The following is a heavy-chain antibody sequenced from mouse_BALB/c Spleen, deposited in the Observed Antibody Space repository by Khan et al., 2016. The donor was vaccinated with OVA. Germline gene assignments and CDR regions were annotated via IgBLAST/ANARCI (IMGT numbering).Heavy chain of an antibody. CDR3: ARGNYYGYYFDY. CDR2: ISYSDVT. Sequence: EVQLQESGPGLVKPSQSLSLTCTVTGYSITSGYAWNWIRQFPGNKLEWMGYISYSDVTSYTPSIKSRISITRDTSKNQFFLKLNSVTTEDTATYYCARGNYYGYYFDYWGQGTTRTVSS. J-gene: IGHJ2*01. V-gene: IGHV3-2*02. D-gene: IGHD1-1*01. CDR1: GYSITSGYA.